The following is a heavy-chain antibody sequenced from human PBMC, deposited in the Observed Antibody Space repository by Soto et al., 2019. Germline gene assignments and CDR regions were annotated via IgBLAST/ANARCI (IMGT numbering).Heavy chain of an antibody. CDR2: INSDGSST. CDR3: VRTSLVVAAATREDY. CDR1: GFTFSSYW. D-gene: IGHD2-15*01. J-gene: IGHJ4*02. Sequence: EVQLVESGGGLVQPGGSLRLSCAASGFTFSSYWMHWVRQAPGKGLVWVSRINSDGSSTSYADSVKGRFTISRDNAKNPLYLQMNSLRAEDTAVYYCVRTSLVVAAATREDYWCQGTLVTVSS. V-gene: IGHV3-74*01.